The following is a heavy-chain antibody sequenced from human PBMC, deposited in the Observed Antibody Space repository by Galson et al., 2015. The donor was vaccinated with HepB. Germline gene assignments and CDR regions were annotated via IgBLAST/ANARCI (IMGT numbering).Heavy chain of an antibody. Sequence: PLSLTCTVSGGSISSGSYYWSWIRQPAGKGLEWIGRIYTSGSTNYNPSLKSRVTMSVDTSKNQFSLKLSSVTAADTAVYYCAREIIVVVPAAMEYYYYYYMDVWGEGTTVTVSS. CDR1: GGSISSGSYY. D-gene: IGHD2-2*01. V-gene: IGHV4-61*02. J-gene: IGHJ6*03. CDR2: IYTSGST. CDR3: AREIIVVVPAAMEYYYYYYMDV.